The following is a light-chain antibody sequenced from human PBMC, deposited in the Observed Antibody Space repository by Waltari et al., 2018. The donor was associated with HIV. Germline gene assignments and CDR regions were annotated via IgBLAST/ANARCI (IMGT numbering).Light chain of an antibody. Sequence: QSALTQPASVSGSPGQSITISCTRTRSHVGSYNLVSWYQQHPGKAPTPMIYEVSKRPSGVSNRFSGSKSGNTASLTISGLQAEDEADYYCCSYAGSSTLFGGGTKLTVL. V-gene: IGLV2-23*02. CDR2: EVS. CDR1: RSHVGSYNL. J-gene: IGLJ2*01. CDR3: CSYAGSSTL.